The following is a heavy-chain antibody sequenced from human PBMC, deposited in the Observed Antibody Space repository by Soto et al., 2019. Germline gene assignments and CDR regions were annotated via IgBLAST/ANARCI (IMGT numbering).Heavy chain of an antibody. D-gene: IGHD3-16*01. Sequence: GASVKVSCKASGYTFTSYAMHWVRQAPGQRLEWMGWINAGNGNTKYSQKFQGRVTITRDTSASTAYMELSSLRSEDTAVYYCAREEVMVSVFQSLGFGLDYWGQGTLVTVSS. V-gene: IGHV1-3*01. J-gene: IGHJ4*02. CDR1: GYTFTSYA. CDR3: AREEVMVSVFQSLGFGLDY. CDR2: INAGNGNT.